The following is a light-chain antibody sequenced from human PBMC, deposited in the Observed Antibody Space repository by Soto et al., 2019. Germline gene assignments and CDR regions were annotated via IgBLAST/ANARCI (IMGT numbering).Light chain of an antibody. CDR2: RSN. J-gene: IGLJ3*02. CDR1: STNIGSND. V-gene: IGLV1-47*01. CDR3: AAWDDSLSAVL. Sequence: QSVLPQPPSASGTPGQRVTISCSGSSTNIGSNDVYWYQSLPGTAPKLLIVRSNQRPSGIPDRFSASKSGTSASLAISWLRFEDEADYYCAAWDDSLSAVLFGGGTKLTVL.